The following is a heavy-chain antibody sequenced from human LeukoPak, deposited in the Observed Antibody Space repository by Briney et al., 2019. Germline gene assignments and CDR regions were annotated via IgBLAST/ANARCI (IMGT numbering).Heavy chain of an antibody. J-gene: IGHJ4*02. CDR3: VKLSDSSDYYGYPKFGY. CDR1: GFTFNSSA. V-gene: IGHV3-23*01. CDR2: ISGSGAST. Sequence: GGPLRLPCAASGFTFNSSAMSGVRQAPGKGLEWVSAISGSGASTCYADSVKGRFTISRDNSKNTLYLQMNSLRAEDTAVYYCVKLSDSSDYYGYPKFGYWGQGTLVTVSS. D-gene: IGHD3-22*01.